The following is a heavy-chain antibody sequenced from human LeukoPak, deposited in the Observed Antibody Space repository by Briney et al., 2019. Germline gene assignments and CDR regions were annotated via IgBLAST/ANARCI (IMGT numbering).Heavy chain of an antibody. CDR3: AKDFYGDYRLGNYFDY. CDR2: ISWDGGST. J-gene: IGHJ4*02. CDR1: GFTFDDYA. V-gene: IGHV3-43D*03. D-gene: IGHD4-17*01. Sequence: GGSLRLSCAASGFTFDDYAMHWVRQAPGKGLEWVSLISWDGGSTYYADSVKGRFTISRDNSKNSLYLQMNSLRAEDTALYYCAKDFYGDYRLGNYFDYWGQGTLVTVSS.